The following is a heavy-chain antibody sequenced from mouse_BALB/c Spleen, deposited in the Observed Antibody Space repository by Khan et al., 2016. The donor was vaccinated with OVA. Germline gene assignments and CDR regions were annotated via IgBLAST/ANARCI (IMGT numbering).Heavy chain of an antibody. Sequence: QMQLEQSGAELVRPGASVKLSCKTSGYTFTSYWMHWVKQRPGQGLEWIARINPGTDNTYYNEKLKDKATLTADKSSSTAYMELDSLKSEDSAGYCYSREGALYYFDYWGQGTTLTVSS. J-gene: IGHJ2*01. CDR3: SREGALYYFDY. CDR2: INPGTDNT. V-gene: IGHV1-76*01. D-gene: IGHD3-1*01. CDR1: GYTFTSYW.